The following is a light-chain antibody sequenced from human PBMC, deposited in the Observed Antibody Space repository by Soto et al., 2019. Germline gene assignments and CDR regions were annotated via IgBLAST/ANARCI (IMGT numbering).Light chain of an antibody. J-gene: IGKJ4*01. CDR2: WAS. CDR1: QSVLYSSNNKNY. CDR3: QQYYSTPLT. V-gene: IGKV4-1*01. Sequence: DIVMTQSPDSLAVSLGERATINCKSSQSVLYSSNNKNYLDWYQQKPGQPPKLLIYWASTRESGIPDRVSGSGSGTDFTLTISSLQAEDVAVYYCQQYYSTPLTFGGGTKVEIK.